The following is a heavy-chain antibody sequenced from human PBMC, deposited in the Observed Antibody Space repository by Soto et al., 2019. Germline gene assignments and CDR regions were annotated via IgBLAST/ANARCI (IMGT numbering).Heavy chain of an antibody. D-gene: IGHD1-26*01. CDR2: IYYSGST. CDR1: GGSIDSTSYY. V-gene: IGHV4-39*01. J-gene: IGHJ4*02. Sequence: QMHLQESGPGLVKPSETLSLTCNVSGGSIDSTSYYWAWIRQPPGRGLEWIGSIYYSGSTDYNPSLKSRVTISIDTSKNEFSLKLTSVTAADTAVYYCSRWVFRWDRFDNWGQGTLVTVSS. CDR3: SRWVFRWDRFDN.